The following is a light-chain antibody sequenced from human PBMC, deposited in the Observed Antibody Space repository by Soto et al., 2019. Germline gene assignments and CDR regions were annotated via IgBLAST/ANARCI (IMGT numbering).Light chain of an antibody. CDR3: QTWGTGIVV. V-gene: IGLV4-69*01. CDR1: SGHNNYA. CDR2: LNSDGSH. Sequence: QHVLTQSPSASASLGASVKLTCTLSSGHNNYAIAWHQQQPEKGPRYLMKLNSDGSHSKGDGIPDRFSGSSSGTERYLTISSLQSEDEADYYCQTWGTGIVVFGGGTKLTVL. J-gene: IGLJ2*01.